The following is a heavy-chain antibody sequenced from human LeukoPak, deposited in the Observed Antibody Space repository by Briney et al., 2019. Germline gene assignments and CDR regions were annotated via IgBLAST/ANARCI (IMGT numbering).Heavy chain of an antibody. CDR3: ARDYSTMVRGVMKNYYYYYGMNV. V-gene: IGHV1-2*02. D-gene: IGHD3-10*01. Sequence: ASVKVSFKASGYTFTDYYMHWVRQAPGQGLEWMGWINANSGGTNYAQKFQARVTMTRDTSISTAYMELSRLRSDDTAVYFCARDYSTMVRGVMKNYYYYYGMNVWGQGTTVTVSS. CDR1: GYTFTDYY. J-gene: IGHJ6*02. CDR2: INANSGGT.